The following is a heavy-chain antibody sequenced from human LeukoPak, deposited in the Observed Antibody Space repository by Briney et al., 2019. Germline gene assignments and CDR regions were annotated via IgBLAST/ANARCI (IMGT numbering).Heavy chain of an antibody. CDR3: ARVYPDVDFWSGYYLLDY. Sequence: PGSSLRLSCAPSALIFSIHGMHGVRRAPGKGLDWVADIWFDGSNKNYAASVKGRFTISRDNFKNSLYLQINSLRAEDTAVYYCARVYPDVDFWSGYYLLDYWGQGTLVTVSS. V-gene: IGHV3-33*01. CDR2: IWFDGSNK. J-gene: IGHJ4*02. D-gene: IGHD3-3*01. CDR1: ALIFSIHG.